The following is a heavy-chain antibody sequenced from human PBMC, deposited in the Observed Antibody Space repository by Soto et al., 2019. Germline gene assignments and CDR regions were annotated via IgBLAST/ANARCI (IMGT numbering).Heavy chain of an antibody. V-gene: IGHV6-1*01. D-gene: IGHD1-1*01. CDR2: TYYRSKWYI. Sequence: QVQLQQSGPGLVKPSQTLSLTCDISGDSVSSNSAAWNWIRQTPSRGLEWLGRTYYRSKWYINYAVSGKSPLTVKPDTSKNQFSLQLNSVPPADTAVYYCARGSWDDVTGHYYMDIWGKGTTVTVSS. J-gene: IGHJ6*03. CDR3: ARGSWDDVTGHYYMDI. CDR1: GDSVSSNSAA.